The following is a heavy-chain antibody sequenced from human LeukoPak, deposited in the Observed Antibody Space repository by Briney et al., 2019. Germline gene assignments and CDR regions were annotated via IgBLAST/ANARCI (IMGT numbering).Heavy chain of an antibody. Sequence: ASVKVSCKASGYTFTGYYLHWVRQAPGQGLEWMGWISPNSDDTNYAQKFRGRVNMTRDTSISTAYMELSRLRSDDTVIYYCARGGFGYWGQGTLVTVSS. CDR2: ISPNSDDT. V-gene: IGHV1-2*02. CDR3: ARGGFGY. CDR1: GYTFTGYY. J-gene: IGHJ4*02.